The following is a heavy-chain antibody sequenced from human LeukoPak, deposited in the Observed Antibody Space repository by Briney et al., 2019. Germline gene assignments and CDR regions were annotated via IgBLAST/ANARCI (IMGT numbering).Heavy chain of an antibody. J-gene: IGHJ4*02. CDR2: INPSGGST. CDR3: ARDQVATIEGVFDY. CDR1: GYTFTSYY. D-gene: IGHD5-12*01. V-gene: IGHV1-46*01. Sequence: ASVKLSCKASGYTFTSYYMHWVRQPPGQGLEWMGIINPSGGSTSYAQKFQGRVTMTRDTSTSTVYMELSSLISEDTAVYYCARDQVATIEGVFDYWGQGTLVTVSS.